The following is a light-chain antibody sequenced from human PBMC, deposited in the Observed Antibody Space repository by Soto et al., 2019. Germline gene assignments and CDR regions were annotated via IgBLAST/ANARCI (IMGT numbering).Light chain of an antibody. J-gene: IGKJ2*01. CDR1: QSICSY. CDR2: AAS. Sequence: DIQMTQSPSSLSASVGDRVTITCRASQSICSYLNWYQQKPGKAPKLLIYAASSLQSGVPSRFSGSGSGTDFTLTISSLQPEDFATYYCQQSYSTPEYTFGQGTKLEIK. CDR3: QQSYSTPEYT. V-gene: IGKV1-39*01.